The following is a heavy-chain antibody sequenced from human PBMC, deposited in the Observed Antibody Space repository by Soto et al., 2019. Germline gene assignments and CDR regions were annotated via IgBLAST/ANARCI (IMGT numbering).Heavy chain of an antibody. CDR1: GFTCSDHY. Sequence: EVQLVESGGGLVQPEGSLRLSCAASGFTCSDHYMDWVRQAPGKGLEWVGRIKNKANSYTTEYAAPVKGRFIISRADSKNSVFLQLNRLKTDDTAGYYCTRVRLGSRRSSDYWGQGILVTVSS. D-gene: IGHD6-13*01. CDR2: IKNKANSYTT. CDR3: TRVRLGSRRSSDY. V-gene: IGHV3-72*01. J-gene: IGHJ4*02.